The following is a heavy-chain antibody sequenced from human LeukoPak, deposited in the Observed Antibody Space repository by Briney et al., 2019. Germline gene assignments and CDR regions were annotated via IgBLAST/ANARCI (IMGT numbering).Heavy chain of an antibody. Sequence: GGSLRLSCAASGFTVSSKYMSWVRQAPGKGLEWVSVIYSGGSTYYADSVKGRFTISRDNSKNTLYLQMNSLRAEDTAVYYCARDSSGWYPDYWGQGTLVTVSS. D-gene: IGHD6-19*01. J-gene: IGHJ4*02. CDR2: IYSGGST. V-gene: IGHV3-66*01. CDR3: ARDSSGWYPDY. CDR1: GFTVSSKY.